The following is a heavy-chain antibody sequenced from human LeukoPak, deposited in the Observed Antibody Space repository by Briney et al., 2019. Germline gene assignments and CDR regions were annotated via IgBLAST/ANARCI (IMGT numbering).Heavy chain of an antibody. CDR3: ARSNSGSYRELDY. V-gene: IGHV4-61*02. CDR1: GGSINSGSYF. D-gene: IGHD1-26*01. J-gene: IGHJ4*02. Sequence: SHTLSLTCTVSGGSINSGSYFWSWIRQPAAKGLEWIGRIYTSGITHYNSSLMSRATISIDTSKNQFSLKLSSVTAADTAVYYCARSNSGSYRELDYWGQGALVTVSS. CDR2: IYTSGIT.